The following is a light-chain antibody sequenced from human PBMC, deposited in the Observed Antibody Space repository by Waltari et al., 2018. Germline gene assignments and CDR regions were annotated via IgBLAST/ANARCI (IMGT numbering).Light chain of an antibody. CDR3: QQYNEWPPYT. V-gene: IGKV3-15*01. J-gene: IGKJ2*01. Sequence: EIVMTPSPATLSVSPRERATPPCRASQSVSSDLAWYQQKPGQAPRLLIYGASTRATGIPARFSGSGSATEFTLTISSLQSEDFAIYYCQQYNEWPPYTFGQGTKLEIK. CDR2: GAS. CDR1: QSVSSD.